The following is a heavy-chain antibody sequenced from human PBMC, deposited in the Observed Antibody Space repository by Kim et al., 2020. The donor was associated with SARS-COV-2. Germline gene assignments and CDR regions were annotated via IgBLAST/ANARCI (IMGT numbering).Heavy chain of an antibody. Sequence: GGSLRLSCAASGFTFSSYGMHWVRQAPGKGLEWVAVISYDGSNKYYADSVKGRFTISRDNSKNTLYLQMNSLRAEDTAVYYCANDVFPDYYDSGTGAFDIWGQGTMVTVSS. CDR2: ISYDGSNK. D-gene: IGHD3-22*01. CDR1: GFTFSSYG. CDR3: ANDVFPDYYDSGTGAFDI. J-gene: IGHJ3*02. V-gene: IGHV3-30*18.